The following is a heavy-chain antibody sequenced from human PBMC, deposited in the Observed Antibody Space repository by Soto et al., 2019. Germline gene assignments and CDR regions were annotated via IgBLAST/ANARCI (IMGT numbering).Heavy chain of an antibody. D-gene: IGHD2-15*01. CDR1: GYTFSSYF. CDR3: ARGDCSGGNCPSGYYMDV. Sequence: ASLKVACKASGYTFSSYFMHLVRMAPGQGLEWMGIINPSGGSTRYAQKFQGRVTVTRDTSTSTVYMELSSLGSEDTAVYYCARGDCSGGNCPSGYYMDVWGKGTTVTVSS. V-gene: IGHV1-46*03. J-gene: IGHJ6*03. CDR2: INPSGGST.